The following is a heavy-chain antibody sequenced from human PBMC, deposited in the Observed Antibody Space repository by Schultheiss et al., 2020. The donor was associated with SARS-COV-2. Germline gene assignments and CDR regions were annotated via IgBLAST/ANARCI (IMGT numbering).Heavy chain of an antibody. D-gene: IGHD3/OR15-3a*01. CDR1: GASITNYY. V-gene: IGHV4-4*08. Sequence: SETLSLTCSVSGASITNYYWSWIRQSPGKGLEWIGYVSPSGSTNYNPSLKSRVTISRDTSKNHFSLKLSSVTAADTAVYYCARGLRTGEAWFDPWGQGTLVTVSS. CDR2: VSPSGST. CDR3: ARGLRTGEAWFDP. J-gene: IGHJ5*02.